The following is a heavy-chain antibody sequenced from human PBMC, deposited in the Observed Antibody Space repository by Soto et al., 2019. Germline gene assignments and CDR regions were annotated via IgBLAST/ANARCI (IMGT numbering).Heavy chain of an antibody. J-gene: IGHJ4*02. D-gene: IGHD3-22*01. CDR2: ISGSGGST. V-gene: IGHV3-23*01. CDR3: AKASSYGDSSGYYYGPVDY. Sequence: PGGSLRLSCAASGFTFSSYAMSWVRQAPGKGLEWVSAISGSGGSTYYADSVKGRFTISRDNSKNTLYLQMNSLRAEDTAVYYCAKASSYGDSSGYYYGPVDYWGQGTLVTVSS. CDR1: GFTFSSYA.